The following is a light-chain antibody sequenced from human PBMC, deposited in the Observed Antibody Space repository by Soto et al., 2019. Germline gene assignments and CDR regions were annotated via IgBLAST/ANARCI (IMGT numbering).Light chain of an antibody. V-gene: IGKV1-39*01. CDR2: AAS. CDR1: QTIDVY. J-gene: IGKJ1*01. Sequence: DIQLTQSPGSLSSSLWGRVSITCRASQTIDVYLNWYLQKPGRAPQLLIYAASKLQGGVPSRFSGSASGTDFTLIISSLQPDDSGTYFCQQSYMTPRTFGQGTKVDI. CDR3: QQSYMTPRT.